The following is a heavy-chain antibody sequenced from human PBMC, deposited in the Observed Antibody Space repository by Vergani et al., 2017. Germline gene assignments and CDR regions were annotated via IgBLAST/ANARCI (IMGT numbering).Heavy chain of an antibody. V-gene: IGHV3-74*01. CDR2: VGFDGSDT. Sequence: EVQLVESGGGLVQPGGSLRLSCAASGFPLSNAWIHWVRQGPGKGLEWVSRVGFDGSDTVYADSVKGRFTISKDSAKKSVYLQMNSLRAEDTAMYFCARGLWDCTHIRCSPPSYWGQGTQVTVSS. CDR3: ARGLWDCTHIRCSPPSY. D-gene: IGHD2-8*01. CDR1: GFPLSNAW. J-gene: IGHJ4*02.